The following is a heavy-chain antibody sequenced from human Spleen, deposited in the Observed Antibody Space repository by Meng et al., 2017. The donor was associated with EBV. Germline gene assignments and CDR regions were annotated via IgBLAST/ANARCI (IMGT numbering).Heavy chain of an antibody. V-gene: IGHV4-39*07. D-gene: IGHD6-19*01. CDR1: GASISSRSYY. Sequence: QVPLQEAGPVLVKPSETLSLTCTVSGASISSRSYYWGWIRQAPGKGLEWIGTFYYSESIYYNPSLKSRVAISADTSKNQFSLQLSFVTAADTAVYYCARKNFYGNGWYFDYWGQGSLVTVSS. CDR2: FYYSESI. CDR3: ARKNFYGNGWYFDY. J-gene: IGHJ4*02.